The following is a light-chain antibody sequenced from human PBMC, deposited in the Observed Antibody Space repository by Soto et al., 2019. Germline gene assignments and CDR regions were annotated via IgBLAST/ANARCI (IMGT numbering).Light chain of an antibody. CDR3: QEYDNLPLA. Sequence: DIQMTQSPSSLSASVGDRVTITCQASQDISNYLNWYQQKPGKAPKLLIYDASNFETGVPSRFSGSGSGTDFTFTISSLQPEDIATYYFQEYDNLPLAFGQGTRLEIK. CDR2: DAS. CDR1: QDISNY. V-gene: IGKV1-33*01. J-gene: IGKJ5*01.